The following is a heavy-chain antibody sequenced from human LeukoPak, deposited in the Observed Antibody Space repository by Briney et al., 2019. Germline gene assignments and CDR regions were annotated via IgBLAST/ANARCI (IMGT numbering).Heavy chain of an antibody. J-gene: IGHJ3*02. CDR2: ISSSGSTI. CDR3: ARASGIVVVVGSAFDI. CDR1: GFTFSDYY. V-gene: IGHV3-11*01. D-gene: IGHD2-15*01. Sequence: PGGSLRLSCAASGFTFSDYYMSWIRQAPGKGLEWVSYISSSGSTIYYADSVKGRFTISRDNAKNSLYLQMHSLRAEDTAVYYCARASGIVVVVGSAFDIWGQGTMVTVSS.